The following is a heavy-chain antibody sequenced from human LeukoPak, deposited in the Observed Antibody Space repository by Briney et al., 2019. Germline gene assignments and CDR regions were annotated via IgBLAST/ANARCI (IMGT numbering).Heavy chain of an antibody. J-gene: IGHJ6*02. CDR1: GLTFSSCG. V-gene: IGHV3-33*01. CDR2: IWYDGSNK. D-gene: IGHD2-21*01. CDR3: ARDIPDDGRMDV. Sequence: PGRSLRLSCAASGLTFSSCGIHWVRQAPGKGLEWVAFIWYDGSNKYYADSVKGRFAISRHNSKNTLYLQMNSLRAEDTAVYYCARDIPDDGRMDVWGQGTTVTVSS.